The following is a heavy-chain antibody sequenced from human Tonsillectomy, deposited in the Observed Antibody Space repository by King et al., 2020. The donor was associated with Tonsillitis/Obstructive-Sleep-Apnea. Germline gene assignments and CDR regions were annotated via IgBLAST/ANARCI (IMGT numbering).Heavy chain of an antibody. J-gene: IGHJ5*02. V-gene: IGHV4-59*01. D-gene: IGHD3-3*01. CDR1: GGSISSYY. Sequence: QLQESGPGLVKPSETLSLTCTVSGGSISSYYWSWIRQPPGKGLEWIGYIYYSGSTNYNPSLKSRVTISVDTSKNQFSLKLSSVTAADTAVYYCARTSYYDCWIGYYIIRNWFDPWGQGTLVTVSS. CDR2: IYYSGST. CDR3: ARTSYYDCWIGYYIIRNWFDP.